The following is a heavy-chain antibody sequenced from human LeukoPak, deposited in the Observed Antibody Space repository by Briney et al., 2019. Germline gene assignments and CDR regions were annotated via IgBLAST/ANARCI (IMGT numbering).Heavy chain of an antibody. D-gene: IGHD1-1*01. CDR2: ISGSGGST. CDR1: GFTFSSYA. J-gene: IGHJ6*03. Sequence: GGSLRLSCAASGFTFSSYAMSWVRQAPGKGLEWVSAISGSGGSTYYADSVKGRFTISRDSSKNTLYLQMNSLRAEDTAVYYCAKGQGGNWNYYMDVWGKGTTVTVSS. V-gene: IGHV3-23*01. CDR3: AKGQGGNWNYYMDV.